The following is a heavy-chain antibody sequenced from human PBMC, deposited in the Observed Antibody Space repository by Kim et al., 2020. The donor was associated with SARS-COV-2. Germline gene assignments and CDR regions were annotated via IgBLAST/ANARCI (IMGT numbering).Heavy chain of an antibody. Sequence: AQKFQGRVTMTRDTSTSTVYMELSSLRSEDTAVYYCARDRDYYYYYYMDVWGKGTTVTVSS. CDR3: ARDRDYYYYYYMDV. J-gene: IGHJ6*03. V-gene: IGHV1-46*01.